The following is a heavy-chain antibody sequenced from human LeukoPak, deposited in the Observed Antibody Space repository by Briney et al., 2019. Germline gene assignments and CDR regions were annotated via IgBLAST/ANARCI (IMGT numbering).Heavy chain of an antibody. J-gene: IGHJ3*02. D-gene: IGHD1-26*01. Sequence: TSGTLSLTCAVYGGSFSGYYWSWIRQPPGKGLEWIGEINHSGSTNYNPSLKSRVTISVDTSKNQFSLKLSSVTAADTAVYYCARRKQPGKAFDIWGQGTMVTVSS. V-gene: IGHV4-34*01. CDR1: GGSFSGYY. CDR2: INHSGST. CDR3: ARRKQPGKAFDI.